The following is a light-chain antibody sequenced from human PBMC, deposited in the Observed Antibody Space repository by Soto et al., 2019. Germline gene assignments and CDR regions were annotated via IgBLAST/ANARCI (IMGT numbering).Light chain of an antibody. J-gene: IGLJ3*02. Sequence: QSALTQPPSASGSPGQSVTISCTGTSTDVGAYNYGSWYQQHPGQAPKLMIYAVTKRPSGVPDRFSGSKSGSTASLTVSGHHADDEADDDCSSYVGNNNLVFGGGTKVTVL. CDR2: AVT. CDR1: STDVGAYNY. V-gene: IGLV2-8*01. CDR3: SSYVGNNNLV.